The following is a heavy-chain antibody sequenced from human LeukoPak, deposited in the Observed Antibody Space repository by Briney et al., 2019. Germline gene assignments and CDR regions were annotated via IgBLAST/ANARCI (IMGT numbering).Heavy chain of an antibody. CDR3: ARGPRITIFGVVITLFDY. D-gene: IGHD3-3*01. Sequence: GGSLRLSCAASGFTFSSYAMHWVRQAPGKGREWVAVISYDGSNKYYADSVKGRFTISRDNSKNTLYLQMNSLRAEDTAVYYCARGPRITIFGVVITLFDYWGQGTLVTVSS. J-gene: IGHJ4*02. V-gene: IGHV3-30-3*01. CDR2: ISYDGSNK. CDR1: GFTFSSYA.